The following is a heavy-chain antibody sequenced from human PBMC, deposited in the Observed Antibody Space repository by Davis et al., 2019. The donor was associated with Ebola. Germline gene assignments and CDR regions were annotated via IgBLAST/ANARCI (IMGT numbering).Heavy chain of an antibody. CDR2: IIHSGST. Sequence: MPSETLSLTCAVSGGSFTDYYLHWIRQSPGKGLAWTGDIIHSGSTNYNPSFKSRVTVSIDTSKNQFSLKLNSVTAADTAVYYCARGKPLGHIVLLPATSNYGMDVWGQGTTVTVSS. CDR1: GGSFTDYY. D-gene: IGHD2-2*01. CDR3: ARGKPLGHIVLLPATSNYGMDV. J-gene: IGHJ6*02. V-gene: IGHV4-34*01.